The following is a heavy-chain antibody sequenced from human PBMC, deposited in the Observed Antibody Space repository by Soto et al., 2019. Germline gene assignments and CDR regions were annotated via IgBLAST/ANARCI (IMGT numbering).Heavy chain of an antibody. CDR3: AKATATGGGAFDI. CDR2: ILVGGST. CDR1: GFTCSSYD. J-gene: IGHJ3*02. D-gene: IGHD2-8*02. Sequence: EVQVLESGGGLVQPGGSLRLSCAASGFTCSSYDMSWVRQAPGKGLEWVSTILVGGSTHYPDSVKGRFTHSRDNSKNTVFLKMNSLTPGDTAVYYCAKATATGGGAFDICGQGTVVTVS. V-gene: IGHV3-23*01.